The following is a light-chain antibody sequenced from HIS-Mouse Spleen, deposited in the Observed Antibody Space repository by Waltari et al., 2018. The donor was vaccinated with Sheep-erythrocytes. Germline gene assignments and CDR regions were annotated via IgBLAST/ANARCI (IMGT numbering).Light chain of an antibody. Sequence: QSALTQPRSVSGSPGQSVTISCTGTSSDVGGYNYVSWYQQHPGKALKLTIYDVSKRPSGVPDRFSGSKSGNTASLTISGLQAEDEADYYCCSYAGSYNHVFATGTKVTVL. V-gene: IGLV2-11*01. CDR2: DVS. CDR3: CSYAGSYNHV. J-gene: IGLJ1*01. CDR1: SSDVGGYNY.